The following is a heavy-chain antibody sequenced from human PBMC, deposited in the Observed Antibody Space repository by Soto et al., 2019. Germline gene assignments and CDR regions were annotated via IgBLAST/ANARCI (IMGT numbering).Heavy chain of an antibody. Sequence: TLSLTCAVYGGSFSGYYWSWIRQPPGKGLEWIGEINHSGSTNYNPSLKSRVTISVDTSKNQFSLKLSSVTAADTAVYYCARGRNLNIVVVVAAAFDIWGQGTMVTV. CDR2: INHSGST. CDR3: ARGRNLNIVVVVAAAFDI. V-gene: IGHV4-34*01. D-gene: IGHD2-15*01. CDR1: GGSFSGYY. J-gene: IGHJ3*02.